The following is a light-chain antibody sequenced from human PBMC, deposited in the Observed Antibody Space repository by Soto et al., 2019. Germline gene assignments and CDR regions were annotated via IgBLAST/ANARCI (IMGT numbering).Light chain of an antibody. CDR2: SAS. CDR3: LHLNSYSPDT. Sequence: DIQLTQSPSFLSASVGDRVTITCRASQGISSYLAWYQQKPGTAPKLLIFSASTLQNGVPSRFSGSGSGTEFPLTISSLQPEDFATYYCLHLNSYSPDTFGPGTKVDIK. CDR1: QGISSY. V-gene: IGKV1-9*01. J-gene: IGKJ3*01.